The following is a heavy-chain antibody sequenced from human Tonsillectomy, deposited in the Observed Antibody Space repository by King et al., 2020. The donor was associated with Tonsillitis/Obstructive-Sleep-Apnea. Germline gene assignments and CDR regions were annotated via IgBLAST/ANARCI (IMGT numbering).Heavy chain of an antibody. CDR2: IYPGASDT. D-gene: IGHD2-2*01. V-gene: IGHV5-51*01. Sequence: VQSGAEVKKPGESLKISCKGSGYSFTSYWIGWVRQMPGKGLEWMGIIYPGASDTTYSPSFQGQVTISADKSISTAYLQWGSLKASDTAMYYCASSDCSSTSSPLAFDYWGQGTLVTVSS. CDR3: ASSDCSSTSSPLAFDY. CDR1: GYSFTSYW. J-gene: IGHJ4*02.